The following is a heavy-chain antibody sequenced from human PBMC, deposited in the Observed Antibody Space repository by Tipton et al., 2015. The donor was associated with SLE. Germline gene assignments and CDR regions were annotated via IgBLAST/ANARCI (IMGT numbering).Heavy chain of an antibody. CDR3: ARQTSSGSTHR. J-gene: IGHJ5*02. CDR1: GGSISTYY. Sequence: LRLSCTVSGGSISTYYSWIRQSPGKGLEWIGYIHYSGGTYYNPSLKSRVTISVDTSKNQFSLKLNSMTAADTALYYCARQTSSGSTHRWGQGTLVTVSS. V-gene: IGHV4-59*08. D-gene: IGHD3-22*01. CDR2: IHYSGGT.